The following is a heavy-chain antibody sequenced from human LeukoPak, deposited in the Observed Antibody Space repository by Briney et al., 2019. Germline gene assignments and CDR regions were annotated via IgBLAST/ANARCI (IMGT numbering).Heavy chain of an antibody. V-gene: IGHV3-23*01. Sequence: GGSLRLSCAASGFTFNNYAMNWVRQAPGKGLEWVSVISGSGGTTYYADSVKGRFTISRDSSKNTLYLQMNSLRAEDTAVYYCAKVSGGGLYYDGMDVWGQGTTVTVSS. D-gene: IGHD1-14*01. CDR3: AKVSGGGLYYDGMDV. J-gene: IGHJ6*02. CDR2: ISGSGGTT. CDR1: GFTFNNYA.